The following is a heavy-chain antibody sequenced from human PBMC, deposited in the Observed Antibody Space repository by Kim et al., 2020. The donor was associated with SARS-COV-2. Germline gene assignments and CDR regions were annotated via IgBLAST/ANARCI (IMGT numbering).Heavy chain of an antibody. V-gene: IGHV4-31*03. D-gene: IGHD3-3*01. Sequence: SETLSLTCTVSGGSISSGGYYWSWIRQHPGKGLEWIGYIYYSGSTYYNPSLKSRVTISVDTSKNQFSLKLSSVTAADTAVYYCARALGVTIFGVSIINWFDPWGQGTPVTVSS. CDR2: IYYSGST. CDR3: ARALGVTIFGVSIINWFDP. CDR1: GGSISSGGYY. J-gene: IGHJ5*02.